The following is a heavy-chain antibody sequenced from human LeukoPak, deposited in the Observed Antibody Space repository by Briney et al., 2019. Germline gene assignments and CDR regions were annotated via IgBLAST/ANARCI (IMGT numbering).Heavy chain of an antibody. V-gene: IGHV4-59*08. CDR3: ARHRAYSSSSPFDY. J-gene: IGHJ4*02. Sequence: PSETLSLTCSVSGGSISSLYWSWIRQPPGKGLEWIGYIYYTGSTNYNPSLKSRVTMFVDMSKNQFSLRLSSVTAADTAAYYCARHRAYSSSSPFDYWGQGTLATVSS. CDR2: IYYTGST. D-gene: IGHD6-6*01. CDR1: GGSISSLY.